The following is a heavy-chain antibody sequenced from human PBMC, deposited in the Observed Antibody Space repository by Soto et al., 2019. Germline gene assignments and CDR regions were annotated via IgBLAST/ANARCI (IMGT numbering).Heavy chain of an antibody. J-gene: IGHJ4*02. Sequence: QLQLQESGSGLVKPSQTLSLTCAVSGGSISSGGYSWSWIRQPPGKGLEWIGYSYHSGSTYYNPSVKSRVTISVDRSKNQFSLTLSSVTAADTAVYYCARASTTVTTLDYWGQGTLVTVSS. V-gene: IGHV4-30-2*01. CDR2: SYHSGST. CDR1: GGSISSGGYS. CDR3: ARASTTVTTLDY. D-gene: IGHD4-17*01.